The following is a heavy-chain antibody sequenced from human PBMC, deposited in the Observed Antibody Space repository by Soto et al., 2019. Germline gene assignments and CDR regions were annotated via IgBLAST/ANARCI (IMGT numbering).Heavy chain of an antibody. J-gene: IGHJ5*02. D-gene: IGHD3-22*01. Sequence: LSLTCTVSGGSISSGDYYWSWIRQHPGKGLEWIGYIYYSGSTYYNPSLNSRVTISVDTSKNQFSLKLSSVTAADTAVYYCASIYDSSGYYYGNNWFDPWGQETLVTVSS. V-gene: IGHV4-31*03. CDR3: ASIYDSSGYYYGNNWFDP. CDR1: GGSISSGDYY. CDR2: IYYSGST.